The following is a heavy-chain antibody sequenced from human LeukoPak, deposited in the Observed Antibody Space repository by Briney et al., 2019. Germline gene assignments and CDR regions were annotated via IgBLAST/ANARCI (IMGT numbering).Heavy chain of an antibody. CDR3: AKDISPTEHYYDSNGYFDY. Sequence: GRSLRLSCAASGFTFDDYAMHWVRQAPGPGMGLVSVISWNCGSIGYADSVKGRFTISRDNAKNYLYLQMNSLRAEDTALYYCAKDISPTEHYYDSNGYFDYWGQGTLDTVSS. CDR2: ISWNCGSI. D-gene: IGHD3-22*01. V-gene: IGHV3-9*01. CDR1: GFTFDDYA. J-gene: IGHJ4*02.